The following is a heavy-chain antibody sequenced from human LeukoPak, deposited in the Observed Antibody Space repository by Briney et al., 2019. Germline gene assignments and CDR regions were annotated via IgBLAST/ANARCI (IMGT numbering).Heavy chain of an antibody. Sequence: PGGSLRLSCAASGFSFSSFNMNWVRQVPGKGLEWVSSISTSSDYTYYVDSVKGRFAISRDNSKNTLYLQMNSLRAEDTAVYYCALWDSYDDPGVDYWGQGTLVTVSS. CDR2: ISTSSDYT. CDR3: ALWDSYDDPGVDY. J-gene: IGHJ4*02. V-gene: IGHV3-21*04. D-gene: IGHD5-18*01. CDR1: GFSFSSFN.